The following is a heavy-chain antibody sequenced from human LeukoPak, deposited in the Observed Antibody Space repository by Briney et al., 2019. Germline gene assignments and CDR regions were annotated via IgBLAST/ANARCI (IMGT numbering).Heavy chain of an antibody. CDR1: GFTFSDYY. CDR2: ISSSGSTI. V-gene: IGHV3-11*04. Sequence: GGSLRLSCAASGFTFSDYYMSWIRQAPGKGLEWVSYISSSGSTIYYADSVKGRFTISRDNAKNSLYLQMNSLRAEDTAVYYCARENRYSYGFNYYYYMDVRGKGTTVTVSS. D-gene: IGHD5-18*01. CDR3: ARENRYSYGFNYYYYMDV. J-gene: IGHJ6*03.